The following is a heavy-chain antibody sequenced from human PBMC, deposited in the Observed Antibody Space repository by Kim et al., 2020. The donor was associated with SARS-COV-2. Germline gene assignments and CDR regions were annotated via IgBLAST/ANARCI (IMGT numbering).Heavy chain of an antibody. CDR1: GFPFSASA. CDR2: IRRKANNYET. CDR3: ANLRGGYSGGDDDFDI. D-gene: IGHD2-21*01. Sequence: GGSLRLSCAASGFPFSASAIHWVRQASGKGLEWIGRIRRKANNYETAYPASVKGRFTISRDDSKNTAYLQMNSLKTEDTAEYYCANLRGGYSGGDDDFDIWGRGTSVTVSA. V-gene: IGHV3-73*01. J-gene: IGHJ3*02.